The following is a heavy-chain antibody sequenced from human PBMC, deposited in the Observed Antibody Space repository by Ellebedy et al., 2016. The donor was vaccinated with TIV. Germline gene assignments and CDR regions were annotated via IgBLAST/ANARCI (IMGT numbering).Heavy chain of an antibody. CDR3: ARRDGDLYYYFGMDV. D-gene: IGHD4-17*01. V-gene: IGHV5-51*01. CDR1: GYSFTRYW. CDR2: IYPGDSET. J-gene: IGHJ6*02. Sequence: GGSLRLSCYGSGYSFTRYWIGWVRQMPGKGLEWMGIIYPGDSETRYSPSFQGQVTISADKSISTAYLQWSSLKASDTAMYYCARRDGDLYYYFGMDVWGQGTTVTVSS.